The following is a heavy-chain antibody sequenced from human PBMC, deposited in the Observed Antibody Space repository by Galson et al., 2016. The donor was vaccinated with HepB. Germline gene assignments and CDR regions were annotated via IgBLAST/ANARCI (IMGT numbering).Heavy chain of an antibody. Sequence: SLRLSCAASGFTFSDYHMNWIRQAPGKGLEWISYISRSGDSMLYAASVRGRFSISRDNAKKSLYLQMTNLSAEDTAVYFCARDLPDDSVEYVDVFDLWGQGTMVTVSS. CDR3: ARDLPDDSVEYVDVFDL. J-gene: IGHJ3*01. V-gene: IGHV3-11*01. CDR2: ISRSGDSM. CDR1: GFTFSDYH. D-gene: IGHD4-17*01.